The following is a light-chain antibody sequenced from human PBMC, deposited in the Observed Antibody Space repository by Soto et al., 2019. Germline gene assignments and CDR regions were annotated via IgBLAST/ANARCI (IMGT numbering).Light chain of an antibody. CDR2: GAS. J-gene: IGKJ2*01. V-gene: IGKV3-20*01. Sequence: EIVLTQSPGTLSLSPGERATLSCRASQSVSSIYLAWYQQKPGQAPRLLIYGASSRATSIPDRFSGSGSGTDFTLTISRLEPEDFAVYYCQQYGSSPPLYTFGQGTKLEIK. CDR1: QSVSSIY. CDR3: QQYGSSPPLYT.